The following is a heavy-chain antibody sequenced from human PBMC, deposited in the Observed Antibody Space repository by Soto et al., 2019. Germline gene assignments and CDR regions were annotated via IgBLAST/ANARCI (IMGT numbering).Heavy chain of an antibody. CDR1: GGSISSGGYY. CDR2: IYYSGTT. D-gene: IGHD1-26*01. J-gene: IGHJ4*02. V-gene: IGHV4-31*03. CDR3: ARRYGGNFDY. Sequence: SETLSLTCTVSGGSISSGGYYWSWIRQHPGRGLEWIGYIYYSGTTYYNPSLKSRVTISLDTSKNQFSLKLSSVTVADTAVYYCARRYGGNFDYWGQGTQVTSPQ.